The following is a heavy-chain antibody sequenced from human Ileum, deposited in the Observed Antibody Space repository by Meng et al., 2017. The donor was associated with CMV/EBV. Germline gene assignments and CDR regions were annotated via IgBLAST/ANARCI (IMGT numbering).Heavy chain of an antibody. D-gene: IGHD2-15*01. J-gene: IGHJ4*02. CDR1: GDSVSSNSAA. CDR2: TYYRSKWYN. CDR3: ARRGDGSFDY. V-gene: IGHV6-1*01. Sequence: AISGDSVSSNSAAWNWIRQSPSGGLEWLGRTYYRSKWYNDYAVSVKSRIIINPDTSKNQFSLQLNSVTPEDTAVYYCARRGDGSFDYWGQGTLVTVSS.